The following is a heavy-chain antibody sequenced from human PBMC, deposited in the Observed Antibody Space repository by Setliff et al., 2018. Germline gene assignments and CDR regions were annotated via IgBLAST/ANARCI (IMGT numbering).Heavy chain of an antibody. CDR3: ARGVLTVSGLYFEY. CDR1: GFPFSDYW. V-gene: IGHV3-7*01. Sequence: PGGSLRLSCVASGFPFSDYWMSWVRQAPGKGLEWLANIGGDGTLKYYADSVKGRFTISRDNTKNSLYLQVNSLRAEDTAVYYCARGVLTVSGLYFEYWGQGSLVTVSS. CDR2: IGGDGTLK. J-gene: IGHJ4*02. D-gene: IGHD6-19*01.